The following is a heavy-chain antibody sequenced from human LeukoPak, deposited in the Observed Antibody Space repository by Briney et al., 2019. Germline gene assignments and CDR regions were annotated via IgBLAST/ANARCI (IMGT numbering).Heavy chain of an antibody. CDR1: GYTFTGYY. CDR2: INPNHGDT. D-gene: IGHD3-3*01. Sequence: ASVKVSCKASGYTFTGYYMHWVRQAPGQGLEWMGWINPNHGDTNYAQKFQDRVSMTRDTSISTAYMHLSRLRSADTAVYYCARNYDFWSGLYAFDIWGQGTMVTVSS. V-gene: IGHV1-2*02. J-gene: IGHJ3*02. CDR3: ARNYDFWSGLYAFDI.